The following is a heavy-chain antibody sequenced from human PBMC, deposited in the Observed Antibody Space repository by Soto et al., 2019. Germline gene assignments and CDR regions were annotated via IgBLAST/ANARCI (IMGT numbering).Heavy chain of an antibody. CDR3: ARGRRITMIVVVINIPKGPFDY. J-gene: IGHJ4*02. V-gene: IGHV4-34*01. CDR1: GGSFSGYY. CDR2: INHSGST. D-gene: IGHD3-22*01. Sequence: SETLSLTCAVYGGSFSGYYWSWLRQPPGKGLEWIGEINHSGSTNYNPSLKSRVTISVDTSKNQFSLKLSSVTAADTAVYYCARGRRITMIVVVINIPKGPFDYWGQGTLVTDSS.